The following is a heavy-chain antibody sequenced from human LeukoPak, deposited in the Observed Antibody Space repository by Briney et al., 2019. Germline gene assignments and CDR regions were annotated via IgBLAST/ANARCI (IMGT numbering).Heavy chain of an antibody. Sequence: GGSLRLSCVASGFTFSSHWMSWVRQAPGKGLEWVANINQDGSEKYYVDSVKGRFTISRDNAKNSVYLQMNSLRAEDTAVYYCARDRGYSTFDYWGQGTLVTVSS. J-gene: IGHJ4*02. D-gene: IGHD3-22*01. CDR3: ARDRGYSTFDY. CDR2: INQDGSEK. CDR1: GFTFSSHW. V-gene: IGHV3-7*01.